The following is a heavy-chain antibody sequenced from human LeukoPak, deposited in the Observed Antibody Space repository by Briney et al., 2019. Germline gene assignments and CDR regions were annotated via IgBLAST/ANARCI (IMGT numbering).Heavy chain of an antibody. CDR2: ITSGETYI. D-gene: IGHD6-19*01. Sequence: GGSLRLSCAASGFTFSTYNINWVRQAPGKGLEWVSSITSGETYIYYADSVKGRFTISRDNAKNSLYLQMNSLRAEDTAVYYCARGGVYSSGWYVDYWGQGTLVTVSS. CDR1: GFTFSTYN. V-gene: IGHV3-21*01. CDR3: ARGGVYSSGWYVDY. J-gene: IGHJ4*02.